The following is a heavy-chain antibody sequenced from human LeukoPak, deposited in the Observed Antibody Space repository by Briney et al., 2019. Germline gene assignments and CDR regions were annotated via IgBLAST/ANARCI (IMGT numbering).Heavy chain of an antibody. Sequence: GGSLSLSCAVSGFTLSSYWMNWGRQAPGKGGGWVSRMNSDGTKITYADSVKGRFTISRENAKKTRYLHMDVLRSDSPAVYYCVRHPLKDWGQGTLVTVSS. V-gene: IGHV3-74*03. CDR3: VRHPLKD. CDR1: GFTLSSYW. CDR2: MNSDGTKI. J-gene: IGHJ4*02.